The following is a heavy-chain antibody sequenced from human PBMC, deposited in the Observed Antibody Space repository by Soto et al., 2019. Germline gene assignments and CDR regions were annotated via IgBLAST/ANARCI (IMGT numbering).Heavy chain of an antibody. CDR2: FYSGGST. V-gene: IGHV3-66*01. D-gene: IGHD2-15*01. J-gene: IGHJ4*02. CDR3: ARDLCSGGSCPVGYFDY. CDR1: GFTVSSNY. Sequence: EVQLVESGGGLVQPGGSLRLSCAASGFTVSSNYMSWVRQAPGKGLEWVSVFYSGGSTYYADSVKGRFTISRDNSKNTLYLKMNSLRAEDTAVYYCARDLCSGGSCPVGYFDYWGQGTLVTVSS.